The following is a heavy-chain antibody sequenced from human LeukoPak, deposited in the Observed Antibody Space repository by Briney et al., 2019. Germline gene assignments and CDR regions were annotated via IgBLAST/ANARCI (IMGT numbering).Heavy chain of an antibody. J-gene: IGHJ4*02. D-gene: IGHD6-19*01. CDR1: GGSISSYY. CDR2: IYYSGGT. V-gene: IGHV4-59*01. Sequence: PSETLSLTCTVSGGSISSYYWSWNRQPPGKGLEWIGYIYYSGGTNYNPSLKSRVTISVDTSKNQFSLKLSSVTAADTAVYYCARSEWLGKFYFDYWGQGTLVTVSS. CDR3: ARSEWLGKFYFDY.